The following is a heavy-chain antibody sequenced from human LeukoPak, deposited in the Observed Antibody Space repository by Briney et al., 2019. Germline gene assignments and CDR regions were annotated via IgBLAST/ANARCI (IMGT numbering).Heavy chain of an antibody. CDR2: ISYDGSNK. V-gene: IGHV3-30-3*01. CDR3: ARASGYYFDY. Sequence: GGSLRLSCAASGFTFSSYAMHRVRQAPGKGLEGVAVISYDGSNKYYADSVKGRFTISRDNSKNRLYLQMNSLTAEDTAVYYCARASGYYFDYWGQGTLVTVSS. CDR1: GFTFSSYA. J-gene: IGHJ4*02. D-gene: IGHD3-10*01.